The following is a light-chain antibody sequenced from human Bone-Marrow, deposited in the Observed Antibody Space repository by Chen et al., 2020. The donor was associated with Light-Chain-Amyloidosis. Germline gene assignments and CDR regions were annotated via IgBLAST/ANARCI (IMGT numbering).Light chain of an antibody. J-gene: IGKJ2*01. CDR2: GAS. CDR3: QQYDNWPPYT. CDR1: QSVSSN. V-gene: IGKV3-15*01. Sequence: EIVMTQSPATLSVSPGERATLSCRASQSVSSNLAWYQQTPGQAPRLLIYGASTRATGIPARISGSGSGTEFTLTISSLQSEDSAVYYCQQYDNWPPYTFGQGTKLEI.